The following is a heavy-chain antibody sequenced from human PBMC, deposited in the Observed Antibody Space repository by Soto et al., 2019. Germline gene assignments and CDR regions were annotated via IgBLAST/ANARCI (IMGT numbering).Heavy chain of an antibody. CDR1: GYTFTSYG. CDR2: ISAYNGNT. J-gene: IGHJ4*02. CDR3: ARAVIPLYYDFWSGYLPGYFDY. V-gene: IGHV1-18*01. D-gene: IGHD3-3*01. Sequence: GASVKVSCKASGYTFTSYGISWVRQAPGQGLEWMGWISAYNGNTNYAQKLQGRVTMTTDTSTSTAYMELRSLRSDDTAVYYCARAVIPLYYDFWSGYLPGYFDYWGQGTLVTVSS.